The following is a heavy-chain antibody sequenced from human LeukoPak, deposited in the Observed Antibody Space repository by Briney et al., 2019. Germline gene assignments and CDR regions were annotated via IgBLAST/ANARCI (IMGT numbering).Heavy chain of an antibody. CDR1: EFTVSSYH. CDR2: FYRTTGS. V-gene: IGHV3-53*04. D-gene: IGHD6-13*01. CDR3: ARRQHQNSGFDL. J-gene: IGHJ2*01. Sequence: GGSLRLSCAASEFTVSSYHLSWVRQAPGEGLEWLSVFYRTTGSYYADSVKGRFTISRHDSNNTLSLQMNSLRPEDTAVYYCARRQHQNSGFDLWGRGTLVTVSS.